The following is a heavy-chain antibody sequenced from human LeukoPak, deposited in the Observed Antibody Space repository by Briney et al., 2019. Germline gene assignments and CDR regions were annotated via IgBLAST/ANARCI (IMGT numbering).Heavy chain of an antibody. V-gene: IGHV4-39*07. Sequence: PGGSLRLSCAASGFTFSSYGMSWVRQPPGKGLEWIASIYYSGSTYYNPSLKSRVTISVDTSKKQFSLKLSSVTAADTAVYYCARERVIGYCSGGSCYLWFDPWGQGTLVTVSS. D-gene: IGHD2-15*01. CDR1: GFTFSSYG. J-gene: IGHJ5*02. CDR3: ARERVIGYCSGGSCYLWFDP. CDR2: IYYSGST.